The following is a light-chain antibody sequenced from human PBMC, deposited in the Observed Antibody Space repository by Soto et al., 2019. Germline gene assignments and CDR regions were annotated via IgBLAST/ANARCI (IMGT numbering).Light chain of an antibody. CDR2: GNT. CDR1: SSNIGAGYD. J-gene: IGLJ2*01. CDR3: HSYDSSLNGVI. V-gene: IGLV1-40*01. Sequence: QSVLTQPPSVSGAPGQRVTISCTGSSSNIGAGYDVNWYQQPPGAAPKVLISGNTNRPSGVPDRFSGSKSGTSASLAITGLQAEDEADYYCHSYDSSLNGVIFGGGTKVTVL.